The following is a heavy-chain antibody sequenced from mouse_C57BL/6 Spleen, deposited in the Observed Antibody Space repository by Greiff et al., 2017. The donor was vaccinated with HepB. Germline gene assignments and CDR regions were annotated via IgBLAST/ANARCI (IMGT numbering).Heavy chain of an antibody. CDR3: ARSNWGAY. J-gene: IGHJ3*01. V-gene: IGHV5-17*01. CDR1: GFTFSDYG. Sequence: EVQLQQSGGGLVKPGGSLKLSCAASGFTFSDYGMHWVRQAPEKGLEWVAYISSGSSTIYYADTVKGRFTISRDNAKNTLFLQMTSLRSEDTAMYYCARSNWGAYWGQGTLVTVSA. D-gene: IGHD4-1*02. CDR2: ISSGSSTI.